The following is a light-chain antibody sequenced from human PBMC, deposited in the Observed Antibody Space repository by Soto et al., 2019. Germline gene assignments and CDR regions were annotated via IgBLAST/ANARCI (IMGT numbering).Light chain of an antibody. J-gene: IGKJ4*01. CDR2: DAS. CDR3: QQYDNYPLT. V-gene: IGKV1-5*01. Sequence: IQLTQCPSSLSASVGDMVTITCRASQSVRSWLAWYQQKPGRAPKFLIYDASSLESGVPSRFSGSGSGTEFTLTISNLQPDDFATYYCQQYDNYPLTFGGGTKVDI. CDR1: QSVRSW.